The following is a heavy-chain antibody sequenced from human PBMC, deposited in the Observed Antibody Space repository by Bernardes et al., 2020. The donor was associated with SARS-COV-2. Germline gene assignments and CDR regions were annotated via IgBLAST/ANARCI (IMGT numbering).Heavy chain of an antibody. J-gene: IGHJ4*02. V-gene: IGHV5-10-1*01. Sequence: GESLKISCKGSGYSFTSYWISWVRQMPGKGLEWMGRIDPSDSYTNYSPSFQGHVTISADKSISTAYLQWSSLKASDTAMYYCARHGGDVWGSYRYYFDYWGQGTLVTVSS. D-gene: IGHD3-16*02. CDR3: ARHGGDVWGSYRYYFDY. CDR1: GYSFTSYW. CDR2: IDPSDSYT.